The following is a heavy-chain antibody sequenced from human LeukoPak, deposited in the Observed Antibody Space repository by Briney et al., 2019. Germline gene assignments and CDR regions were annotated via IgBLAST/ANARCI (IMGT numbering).Heavy chain of an antibody. J-gene: IGHJ5*02. Sequence: GGSLRLSCAASEFSFSIYAMSWVRQAPGKGLEWVSSITSSGESTYYTGSVKGRFTISRDNSKNTLYLQMNSLRAEDTAVFYCARDRPNYYGSNGHYYQRNGDHWAQGTLVTVSS. CDR1: EFSFSIYA. CDR2: ITSSGEST. CDR3: ARDRPNYYGSNGHYYQRNGDH. V-gene: IGHV3-23*01. D-gene: IGHD3-22*01.